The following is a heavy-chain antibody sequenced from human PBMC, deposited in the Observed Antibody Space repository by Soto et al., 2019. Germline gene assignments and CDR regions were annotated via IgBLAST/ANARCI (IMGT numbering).Heavy chain of an antibody. CDR1: IVTFSKFI. D-gene: IGHD6-19*01. CDR2: IIPIFGTA. J-gene: IGHJ6*02. Sequence: SVKVSCKAPIVTFSKFIVTLVRQAPGLGLEWVGGIIPIFGTANYAQKFQGRVTITADESTSTSYMEVNNLRSEDTAVYYCAKVRYSSPMGYYYGMDVWGQGTTVT. CDR3: AKVRYSSPMGYYYGMDV. V-gene: IGHV1-69*13.